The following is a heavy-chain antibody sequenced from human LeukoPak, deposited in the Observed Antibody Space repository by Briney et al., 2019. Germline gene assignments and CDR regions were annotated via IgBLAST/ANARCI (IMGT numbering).Heavy chain of an antibody. CDR3: ARAFLGYYDSSGYPHWANAFDI. Sequence: SVKVSCKASGGTFSSYAISWVRQAPGQGLEWMGRIIPILGIANYAQKFQGRVTITADKSTSTAYMELSSLRSEDTAVYYCARAFLGYYDSSGYPHWANAFDIWGQGTMVTVSS. J-gene: IGHJ3*02. V-gene: IGHV1-69*04. CDR2: IIPILGIA. D-gene: IGHD3-22*01. CDR1: GGTFSSYA.